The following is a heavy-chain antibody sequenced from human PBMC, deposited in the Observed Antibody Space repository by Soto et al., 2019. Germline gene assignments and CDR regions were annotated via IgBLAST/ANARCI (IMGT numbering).Heavy chain of an antibody. J-gene: IGHJ3*02. CDR2: IKSKTDGGTT. D-gene: IGHD5-18*01. V-gene: IGHV3-15*07. CDR3: TTATLDTAMVNSDAFDI. Sequence: SVSNAWMNWVRQAPGKGLEWVGRIKSKTDGGTTDYAAPVKGRFTISRDDSKNTLYLQMNSLKTEDTAVYYCTTATLDTAMVNSDAFDIWGQGTMVTVSS. CDR1: SVSNAW.